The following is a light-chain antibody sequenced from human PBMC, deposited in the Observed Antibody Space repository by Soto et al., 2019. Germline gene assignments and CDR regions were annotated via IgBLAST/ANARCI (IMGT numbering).Light chain of an antibody. CDR3: ATWDDSLNGVV. J-gene: IGLJ2*01. Sequence: QSVLTQAPSASGTPGQRVTISCSGSSSNIGSNTVTCYQLLPGTAPKLLIYSNDQWPSGVPDRFSGSKSDTSASLAISGLQSEDEGDYYCATWDDSLNGVVFGGGTKLTVL. CDR2: SND. CDR1: SSNIGSNT. V-gene: IGLV1-44*01.